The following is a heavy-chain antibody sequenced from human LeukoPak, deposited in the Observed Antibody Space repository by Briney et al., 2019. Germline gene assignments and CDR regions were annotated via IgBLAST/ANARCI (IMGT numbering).Heavy chain of an antibody. D-gene: IGHD3-3*01. V-gene: IGHV3-15*01. Sequence: GGSLRLSCAASGFTFSSYAMNWVRQAPGKGLEWVGRIKSKTDGGTTDYAAPVKGRFTISRDDSKNTLYLQVNSLKTEDTAVYYCTTDSYYDFWSGYYTSGYWGQGTLVTVSS. CDR1: GFTFSSYA. CDR3: TTDSYYDFWSGYYTSGY. CDR2: IKSKTDGGTT. J-gene: IGHJ4*02.